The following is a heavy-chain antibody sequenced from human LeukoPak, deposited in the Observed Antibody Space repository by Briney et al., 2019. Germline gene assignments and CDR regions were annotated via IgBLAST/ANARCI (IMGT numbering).Heavy chain of an antibody. Sequence: ASVKVSCKVSGYTLTELSMHWVRQAPGKGLEWMGGFDTEDGETIYAQKFQGRVTMTEDTSTDTAYMELSSLRSEDTAVYYCATWTEGQQLVGGFDYWGQGTLVTVSS. D-gene: IGHD6-13*01. CDR2: FDTEDGET. CDR1: GYTLTELS. CDR3: ATWTEGQQLVGGFDY. V-gene: IGHV1-24*01. J-gene: IGHJ4*02.